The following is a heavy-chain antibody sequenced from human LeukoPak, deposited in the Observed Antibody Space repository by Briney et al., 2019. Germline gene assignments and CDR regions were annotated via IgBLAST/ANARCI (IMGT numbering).Heavy chain of an antibody. CDR2: IYSDGST. CDR3: ARGGSYVDY. D-gene: IGHD1-26*01. J-gene: IGHJ4*02. V-gene: IGHV3-66*01. Sequence: GGSLRLSCAVSGFTVSTNYMSWVRQAPGKGLEWVSVIYSDGSTYYADSVKGRFTISRDNSKNTLYLQMSSLRAEETAVYYCARGGSYVDYWGQGTLVTVSS. CDR1: GFTVSTNY.